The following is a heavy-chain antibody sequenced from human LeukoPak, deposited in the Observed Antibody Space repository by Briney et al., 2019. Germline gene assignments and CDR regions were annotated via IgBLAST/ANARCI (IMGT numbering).Heavy chain of an antibody. V-gene: IGHV3-64*01. Sequence: GGSLRLSCAASGFTFSSYDMHWVRQAPGKGLEYVSAISSNGGSTYYANSVKGRFTIYRDNSKNTLYLHMGSLRAEDMGVYYCARAHGSGATDITPPHYWSQGTLVTVSS. CDR1: GFTFSSYD. D-gene: IGHD6-19*01. CDR3: ARAHGSGATDITPPHY. J-gene: IGHJ4*02. CDR2: ISSNGGST.